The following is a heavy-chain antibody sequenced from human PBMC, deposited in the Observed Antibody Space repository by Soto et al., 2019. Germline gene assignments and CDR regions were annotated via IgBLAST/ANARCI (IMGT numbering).Heavy chain of an antibody. D-gene: IGHD3-22*01. V-gene: IGHV3-30-3*01. CDR1: GFTFSSYA. CDR2: ISYDGSNK. CDR3: ARDNYYDSSGYYWTHFDY. Sequence: GGSLRLSCAASGFTFSSYAMHWVRQAPGKGLEWVAVISYDGSNKYYADSVKGRFTISRDNSKNTLYLQMNSLRAEDTAVYYCARDNYYDSSGYYWTHFDYWGQGTLVTVSS. J-gene: IGHJ4*02.